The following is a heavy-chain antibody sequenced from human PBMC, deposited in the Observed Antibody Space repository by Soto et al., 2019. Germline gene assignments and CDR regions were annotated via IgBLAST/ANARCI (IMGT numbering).Heavy chain of an antibody. CDR3: ARDMDLGPGYSNYVGGGALDI. J-gene: IGHJ3*02. CDR1: GYTFTSYY. V-gene: IGHV1-46*01. CDR2: INPSGGST. D-gene: IGHD4-4*01. Sequence: QVQLVQSGAEVKKPGASVKVSCKASGYTFTSYYMHWVRQAPGQGLEWMGIINPSGGSTSYAQKYQGRVPLTRARSTSTVYMELSSLRSEDTAVYYCARDMDLGPGYSNYVGGGALDIWGQGTMVTVSS.